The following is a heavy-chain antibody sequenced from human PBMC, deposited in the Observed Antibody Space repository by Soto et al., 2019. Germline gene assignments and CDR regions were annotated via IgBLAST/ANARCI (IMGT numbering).Heavy chain of an antibody. Sequence: SETLSLTCAVSGGSISSGGYSWSWIRQPPGKGLEWIGYIYHSGSTYYNPSLKSRVTISVDRSKNQFSLKLSSVTAADTAVYYCARAFIVVGRLRRFDPWGQGTLVTVSS. CDR1: GGSISSGGYS. D-gene: IGHD2-15*01. CDR2: IYHSGST. V-gene: IGHV4-30-2*01. CDR3: ARAFIVVGRLRRFDP. J-gene: IGHJ5*02.